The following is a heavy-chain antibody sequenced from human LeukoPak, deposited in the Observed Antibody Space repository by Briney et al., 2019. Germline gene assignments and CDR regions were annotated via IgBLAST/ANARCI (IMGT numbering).Heavy chain of an antibody. CDR2: LISGSSYI. V-gene: IGHV3-21*01. CDR3: ARGRYNWKGEGENWFDP. CDR1: GFGFRGYT. D-gene: IGHD1-20*01. J-gene: IGHJ5*02. Sequence: PGGSLRVSGAPPGFGFRGYTRNWVPPAPGRGWGWGSCLISGSSYIYYADSVKGRFTISRDNVKNSLYLQMNSLRAEDTAVYYCARGRYNWKGEGENWFDPWGQGTLVTVSS.